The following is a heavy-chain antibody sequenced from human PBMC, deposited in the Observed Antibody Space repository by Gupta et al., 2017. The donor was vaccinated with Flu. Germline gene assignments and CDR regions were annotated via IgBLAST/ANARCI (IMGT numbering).Heavy chain of an antibody. Sequence: QVQLVQSGAEVKKPGSSVKVSCKASGGTFSSYAISWVRQAPGQGLEWMGGIIPIFGTANYAQKFQGRVTITADESTSTAYMELSSLRSEDTAVYYCASGYYDSSGYLNVPPSIYWGQGTLVTVSS. CDR2: IIPIFGTA. D-gene: IGHD3-22*01. CDR3: ASGYYDSSGYLNVPPSIY. V-gene: IGHV1-69*01. CDR1: GGTFSSYA. J-gene: IGHJ4*02.